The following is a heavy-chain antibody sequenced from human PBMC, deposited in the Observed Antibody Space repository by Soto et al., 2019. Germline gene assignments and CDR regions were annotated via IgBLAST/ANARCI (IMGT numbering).Heavy chain of an antibody. J-gene: IGHJ4*02. CDR2: INSDGSST. Sequence: GGSLRLSWASSGFTFSSYWMHWVRQAPGKELVWVSRINSDGSSTTYADSVKGRFTISRDNAKNTLYLQMNSLRAADTAVYYCGRVYGDFDYWGQGTLVTVSS. D-gene: IGHD4-17*01. CDR3: GRVYGDFDY. V-gene: IGHV3-74*01. CDR1: GFTFSSYW.